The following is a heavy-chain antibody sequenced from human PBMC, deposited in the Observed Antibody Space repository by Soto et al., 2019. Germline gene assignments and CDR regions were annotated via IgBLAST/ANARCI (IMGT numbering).Heavy chain of an antibody. V-gene: IGHV6-1*01. CDR2: TYYRSKWYN. CDR3: ARDLGFCSGCSCYSYYYYGMDG. CDR1: GDSVSSNSAA. D-gene: IGHD2-15*01. Sequence: SQTLSLTCAISGDSVSSNSAAWNWIRQSPSRGLEWLGRTYYRSKWYNDYAVSVKSRITINPDTSKNQFSLQLNSVTPEDTAVYYCARDLGFCSGCSCYSYYYYGMDGWGQGTTVNVSS. J-gene: IGHJ6*02.